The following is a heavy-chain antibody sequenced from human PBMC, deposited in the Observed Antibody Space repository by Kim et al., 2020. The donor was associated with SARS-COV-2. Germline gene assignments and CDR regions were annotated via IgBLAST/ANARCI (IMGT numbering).Heavy chain of an antibody. CDR1: GYTFTSYA. D-gene: IGHD6-19*01. CDR2: INAGNGNT. J-gene: IGHJ4*02. V-gene: IGHV1-3*01. CDR3: ARAYIPNSGWASYYFDY. Sequence: ASVKVSCKASGYTFTSYAMHWVRQAPGQRLEWMGWINAGNGNTKYSQKFQGRVTITRDTSASTAYMELSSLRSEDTAVYYCARAYIPNSGWASYYFDYWGQGTLVTVSS.